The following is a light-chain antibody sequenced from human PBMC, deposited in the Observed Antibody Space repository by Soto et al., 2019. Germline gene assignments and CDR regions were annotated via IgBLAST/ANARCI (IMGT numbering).Light chain of an antibody. CDR1: ESISSY. Sequence: DIQMTPSPSSLSASVGDIVTITCRASESISSYLNWYQQKPGKAPKLLIYAAYSVQRGVPSRFSGSGSGTDVTLTISSVQPEDFSTYYCQQSDSTPTFCQGTQGEIK. CDR3: QQSDSTPT. V-gene: IGKV1-39*01. J-gene: IGKJ1*01. CDR2: AAY.